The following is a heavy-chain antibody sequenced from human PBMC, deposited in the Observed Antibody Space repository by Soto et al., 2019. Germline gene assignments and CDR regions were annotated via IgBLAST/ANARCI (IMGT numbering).Heavy chain of an antibody. J-gene: IGHJ5*02. D-gene: IGHD2-15*01. Sequence: ASVKVSCKASGYTFTRYTMNWVRRAPGQRLEWMGWINPDNGNTKSSQKFQDRVIITRDTSASTAYMDLSSLRSEDTAVYYCARGIATGQLDPWGQRTLVTVSS. V-gene: IGHV1-3*01. CDR3: ARGIATGQLDP. CDR1: GYTFTRYT. CDR2: INPDNGNT.